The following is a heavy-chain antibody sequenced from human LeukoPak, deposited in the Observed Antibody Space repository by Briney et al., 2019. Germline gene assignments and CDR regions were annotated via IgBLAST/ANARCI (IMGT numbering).Heavy chain of an antibody. Sequence: PGGSLRLSCAASGFTFSSYGMHWVRQAPGKGLEWVAFIRYDGSNKYYADSVKGRFTISRDNSKNTLYLQMNSLRAEDTAVYYCAKDPYSSGWYLDYWGQGTLVTVSS. V-gene: IGHV3-30*02. CDR2: IRYDGSNK. CDR3: AKDPYSSGWYLDY. D-gene: IGHD6-19*01. CDR1: GFTFSSYG. J-gene: IGHJ4*02.